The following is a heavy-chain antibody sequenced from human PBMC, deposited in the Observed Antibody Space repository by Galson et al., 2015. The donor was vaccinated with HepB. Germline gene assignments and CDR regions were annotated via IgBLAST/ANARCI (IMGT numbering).Heavy chain of an antibody. Sequence: SLRLSCAASGFTFSSYGMHWVRQAPGKGLEWVAFIRYDGSNKYYADSVKGRFTISRDNSKNTLYLQMNSLRAEDTAVYYCAKDAGSGSFGFDYWGQGTLVTVSS. CDR3: AKDAGSGSFGFDY. J-gene: IGHJ4*02. CDR1: GFTFSSYG. CDR2: IRYDGSNK. D-gene: IGHD1-26*01. V-gene: IGHV3-30*02.